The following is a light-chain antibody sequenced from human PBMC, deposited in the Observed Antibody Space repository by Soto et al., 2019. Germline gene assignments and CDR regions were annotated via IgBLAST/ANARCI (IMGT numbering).Light chain of an antibody. J-gene: IGKJ1*01. CDR3: QHRADWPTWT. CDR1: QSVSNY. V-gene: IGKV3-11*01. Sequence: EIVLTQSPATLSLSPGERATLSCRASQSVSNYLAWYQQKPGQAPRLLIYDASNRAAGIPARFSGSGSETDFTLTISSLEPEDVAVYYCQHRADWPTWTFGQGTKVDIK. CDR2: DAS.